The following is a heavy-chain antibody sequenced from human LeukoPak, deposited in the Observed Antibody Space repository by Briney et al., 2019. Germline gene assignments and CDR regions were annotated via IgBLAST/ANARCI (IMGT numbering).Heavy chain of an antibody. CDR3: ARRRYDYVWGSYRSTIFDY. J-gene: IGHJ4*02. Sequence: PSETLSLTCAVYGGSFSGYYWSWIRQPPGKGLEWIGEINHSGSTNYNPSLKSRVTISVDTSKNQFSLKLSSVTAADTAVYYCARRRYDYVWGSYRSTIFDYWGQGTLVTVSS. V-gene: IGHV4-34*01. D-gene: IGHD3-16*02. CDR2: INHSGST. CDR1: GGSFSGYY.